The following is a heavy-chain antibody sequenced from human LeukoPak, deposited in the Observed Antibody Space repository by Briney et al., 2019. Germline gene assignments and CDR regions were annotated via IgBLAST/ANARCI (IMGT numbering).Heavy chain of an antibody. J-gene: IGHJ4*02. V-gene: IGHV4-39*01. Sequence: KPSETLSLTCTVSGGSISSGSYYWGWIRQPPGKGLEWIGSIYYSGSTYYNPSLKSRVTISVDTSKNQFSLKLSSVTAADTAVYYCARIPVVGWSGYYLDWGQGTLVTVSS. CDR3: ARIPVVGWSGYYLD. CDR1: GGSISSGSYY. D-gene: IGHD3-3*01. CDR2: IYYSGST.